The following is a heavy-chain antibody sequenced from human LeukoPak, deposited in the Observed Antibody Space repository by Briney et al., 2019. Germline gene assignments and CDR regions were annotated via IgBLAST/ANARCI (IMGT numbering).Heavy chain of an antibody. D-gene: IGHD3-10*01. CDR3: ARDCYYGSGSYCSGYGMDV. V-gene: IGHV3-74*03. CDR1: GITFSSYW. CDR2: INSDGTSE. Sequence: PGGSLRLSCAASGITFSSYWMHWVRQAPGKGPMYVSRINSDGTSETYADSVKGRFIISRDNAKNTLYLQMNSLRAEDTAVYYCARDCYYGSGSYCSGYGMDVWGQGTTVTVSS. J-gene: IGHJ6*02.